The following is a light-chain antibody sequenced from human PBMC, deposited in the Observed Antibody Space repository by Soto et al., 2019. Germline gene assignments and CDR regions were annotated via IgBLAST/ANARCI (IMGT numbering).Light chain of an antibody. CDR1: QSISSW. Sequence: DIHMTQSPSTLSASVGDRVTITCRASQSISSWLAWYQQKPGKAPKLLIYDASSLESGVPSSFSGSGSGTEFTLTISSLQPDDFATYYCQQYNSYSWTFGQGTKVEIK. CDR3: QQYNSYSWT. CDR2: DAS. J-gene: IGKJ1*01. V-gene: IGKV1-5*01.